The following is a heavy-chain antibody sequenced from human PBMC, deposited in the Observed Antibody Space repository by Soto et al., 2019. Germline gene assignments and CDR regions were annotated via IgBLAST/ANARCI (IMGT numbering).Heavy chain of an antibody. CDR1: GGSFSGYY. V-gene: IGHV4-34*01. Sequence: SETLSLTCAVXGGSFSGYYWTWIRQPPGTGLEWIGEINHSGSTNYNPPLKSRVTISVDTSKNQFSLKLTSVTAADTAVYYCARDKITGLFDYWGQGTLVTVSS. CDR3: ARDKITGLFDY. D-gene: IGHD2-8*02. J-gene: IGHJ4*02. CDR2: INHSGST.